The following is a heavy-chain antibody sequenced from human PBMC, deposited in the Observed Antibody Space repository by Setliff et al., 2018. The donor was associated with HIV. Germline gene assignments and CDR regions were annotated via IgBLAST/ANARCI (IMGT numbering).Heavy chain of an antibody. CDR3: ARDRYTWNYGKNYMDV. J-gene: IGHJ6*03. Sequence: PSETLSLTCAVYGGSFSGYYWSWIRQPPGKGLEWIGEINHSGSTNYNPSLKSRVTISVATSKNQFSLKLSSVTAADTAVYYCARDRYTWNYGKNYMDVWGKGTTVTVSS. CDR2: INHSGST. V-gene: IGHV4-34*01. D-gene: IGHD1-7*01. CDR1: GGSFSGYY.